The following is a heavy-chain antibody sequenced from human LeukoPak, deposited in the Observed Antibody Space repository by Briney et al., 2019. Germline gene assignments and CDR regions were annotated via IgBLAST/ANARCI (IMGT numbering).Heavy chain of an antibody. CDR1: GFSLSTSGVG. D-gene: IGHD3-10*01. V-gene: IGHV2-5*02. CDR2: IYWDDDK. CDR3: AHSYGSGSPNYYYYGMDV. J-gene: IGHJ6*02. Sequence: SGPTLVKPTQTPTLTCTFSGFSLSTSGVGVGWIRQPPGKALEWLALIYWDDDKRYSPSLKSRLTITKDTSKNQVVLTMTNMDPVDTATYYCAHSYGSGSPNYYYYGMDVWGQGTTVTVSS.